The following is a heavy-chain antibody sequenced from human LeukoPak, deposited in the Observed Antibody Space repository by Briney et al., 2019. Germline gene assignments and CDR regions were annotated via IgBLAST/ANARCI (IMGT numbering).Heavy chain of an antibody. V-gene: IGHV1-69*02. CDR3: ARGYDFWSGQEDYGMDV. J-gene: IGHJ6*02. CDR1: GGTFSSYT. Sequence: ASVKVSCKASGGTFSSYTISWVRQAPGQGLEWMGRIIPILGIAKYAQKFQGRVTITADKSTSTAYMELSSLRSEDTAVYYCARGYDFWSGQEDYGMDVWGQGTTVTVSS. D-gene: IGHD3-3*01. CDR2: IIPILGIA.